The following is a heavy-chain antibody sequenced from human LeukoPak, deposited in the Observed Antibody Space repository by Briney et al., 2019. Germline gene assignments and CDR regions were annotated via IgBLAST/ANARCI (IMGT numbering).Heavy chain of an antibody. D-gene: IGHD3-22*01. CDR3: ARGTMKDWAFDI. CDR1: GGSISSYY. J-gene: IGHJ3*02. CDR2: IYYSGST. Sequence: SETLSLTCTVSGGSISSYYWSWIRQPPGKGLEWIGYIYYSGSTNYNPSLKSRDTISVDTSKNQFSLKLSSVTAADTAVYYCARGTMKDWAFDIWGQGTMVTVSS. V-gene: IGHV4-59*01.